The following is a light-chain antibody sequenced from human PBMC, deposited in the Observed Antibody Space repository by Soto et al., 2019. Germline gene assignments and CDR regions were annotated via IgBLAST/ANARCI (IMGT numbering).Light chain of an antibody. V-gene: IGKV3-15*01. CDR1: QRVGSN. J-gene: IGKJ5*01. CDR3: QQYTSWPIT. CDR2: GIS. Sequence: ELVLTQSPATLSVSPGERATLSCRASQRVGSNYLAWYQQKPGQAPRLLIYGISARATGIPDRFSGSGSGTEFTLTISSLQPEDFAVYYCQQYTSWPITFGQGTRLEIK.